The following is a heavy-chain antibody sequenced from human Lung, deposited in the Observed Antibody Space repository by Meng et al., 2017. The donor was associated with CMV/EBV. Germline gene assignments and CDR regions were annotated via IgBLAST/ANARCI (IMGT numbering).Heavy chain of an antibody. V-gene: IGHV3-30*02. CDR1: GLTLSSYG. D-gene: IGHD3-10*01. CDR3: AKDSGRGGHLWFRGVDY. J-gene: IGHJ4*02. CDR2: IRYDGDKK. Sequence: GESLKISCAASGLTLSSYGIHWVRQAPGKGLEWVAFIRYDGDKKEYVDSVKGRFTISRDNFKNMVNLQMNSLRAEDTVVYYCAKDSGRGGHLWFRGVDYWGKGTLVTVSS.